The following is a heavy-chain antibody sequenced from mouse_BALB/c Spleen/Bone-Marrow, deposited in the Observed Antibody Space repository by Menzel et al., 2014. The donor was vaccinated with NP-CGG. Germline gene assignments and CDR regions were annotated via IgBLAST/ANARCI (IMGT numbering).Heavy chain of an antibody. CDR3: ARNYYDIPYFLDY. CDR2: IWNGGST. D-gene: IGHD1-1*01. V-gene: IGHV2-6-4*01. J-gene: IGHJ2*01. CDR1: GFSLSRYN. Sequence: VQLQQSGPGLVAPSQSLSITCTVSGFSLSRYNVHWVRQPPGKGLEWLGMIWNGGSTDYNSALKSRLSISMDNSKSXVFINMNTLKTDDTAMYYCARNYYDIPYFLDYWGQGTTLTLFS.